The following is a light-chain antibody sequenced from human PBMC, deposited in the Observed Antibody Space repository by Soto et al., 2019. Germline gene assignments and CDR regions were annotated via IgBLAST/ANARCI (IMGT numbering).Light chain of an antibody. CDR2: KAS. J-gene: IGKJ1*01. CDR1: QTISSW. Sequence: DIQMTQSPSTLSGSVGDRVTITCRASQTISSWLAWYQQKPGKAPKLLIHKASTLKSGVPSRFSGGGSGTEFTLTISSLQPDDFATYYCQHYNSYSEAFGQGTKVDIK. V-gene: IGKV1-5*03. CDR3: QHYNSYSEA.